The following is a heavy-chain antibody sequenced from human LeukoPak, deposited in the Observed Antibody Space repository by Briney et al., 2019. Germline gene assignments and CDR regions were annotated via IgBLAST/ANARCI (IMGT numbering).Heavy chain of an antibody. CDR3: ARDAWQQLVLGAFDI. D-gene: IGHD6-13*01. CDR2: ISYDGSNK. V-gene: IGHV3-30-3*01. CDR1: GFTYSSYA. Sequence: GGSLRLSCAASGFTYSSYAMPWVRQAPGKGLEWVAVISYDGSNKYYADSVKGRFTISRDNSKNTLYLQMNSLRAEDTAVYYCARDAWQQLVLGAFDIWGQGTMVTVSS. J-gene: IGHJ3*02.